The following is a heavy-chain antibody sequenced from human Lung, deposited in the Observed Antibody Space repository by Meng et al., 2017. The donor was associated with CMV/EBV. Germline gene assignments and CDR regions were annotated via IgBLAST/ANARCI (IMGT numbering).Heavy chain of an antibody. J-gene: IGHJ5*02. D-gene: IGHD3-10*01. Sequence: GSISSGDYYWSWIRQPPGKGLEWIGYIYYSGSTYYNPSLKSRVTISEDTSKNQFSLKLSSVTAADPAVYYCARVVRGSGTYYKRFDPWGQGTLVTVSS. CDR3: ARVVRGSGTYYKRFDP. CDR2: IYYSGST. V-gene: IGHV4-30-4*08. CDR1: GSISSGDYY.